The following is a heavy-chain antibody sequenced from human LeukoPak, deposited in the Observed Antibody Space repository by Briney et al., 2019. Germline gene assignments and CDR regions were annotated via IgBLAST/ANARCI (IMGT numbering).Heavy chain of an antibody. D-gene: IGHD6-6*01. CDR3: VKASSSSPQYNWFDA. CDR2: VSGTGGRT. Sequence: GGSLRLSCAASGFTFSTYAMSWVRQAPGKGLEWVSVVSGTGGRTYYADSVKGRFTISRDNSKNTLYLQMNSLRAVDTALYYCVKASSSSPQYNWFDAWGQGTLVTVS. CDR1: GFTFSTYA. V-gene: IGHV3-23*01. J-gene: IGHJ5*02.